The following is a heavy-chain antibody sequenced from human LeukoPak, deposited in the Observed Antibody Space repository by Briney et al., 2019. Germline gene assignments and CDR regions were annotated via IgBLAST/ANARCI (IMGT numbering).Heavy chain of an antibody. Sequence: PGGSLRLSCAASGFTFSSYWMSWVRQAPGKGLEWVANIKQDGSEKYYVDSVKGRFTISRDNAKNSLYLQMNSLRAEDTAVYYCARDLLYSYYYGMDVWGHGTTVTVSS. CDR2: IKQDGSEK. CDR1: GFTFSSYW. V-gene: IGHV3-7*03. CDR3: ARDLLYSYYYGMDV. D-gene: IGHD3-16*01. J-gene: IGHJ6*02.